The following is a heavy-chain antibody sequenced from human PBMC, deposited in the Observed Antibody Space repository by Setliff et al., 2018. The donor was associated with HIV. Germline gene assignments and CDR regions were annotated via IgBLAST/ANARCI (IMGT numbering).Heavy chain of an antibody. J-gene: IGHJ5*02. V-gene: IGHV3-21*01. CDR1: GFTFSSYS. D-gene: IGHD1-1*01. CDR2: ISSSSSYI. Sequence: GGSLRLSCAASGFTFSSYSMNWVRQAPGKGLEWVSSISSSSSYIYYADSVKGRFTISRDNAKNSLYLQMNSLRAEDTAVYYCAREGGPYWIFGWFDPWGQGTQVTVSS. CDR3: AREGGPYWIFGWFDP.